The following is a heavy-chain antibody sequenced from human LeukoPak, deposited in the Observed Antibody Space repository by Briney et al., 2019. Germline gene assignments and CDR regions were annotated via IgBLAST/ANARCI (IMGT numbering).Heavy chain of an antibody. CDR2: ISESGDTT. V-gene: IGHV3-23*01. CDR3: AKDRNAPMFDP. Sequence: GGSLRLSCTASGFTFSGAWMTWVRQAPGKGLEWVSGISESGDTTYYADSVKGRFTISRDNSKNTLYLQMNSLRVEDTAVYYCAKDRNAPMFDPWGQGTLVTVSS. D-gene: IGHD1-14*01. J-gene: IGHJ5*01. CDR1: GFTFSGAW.